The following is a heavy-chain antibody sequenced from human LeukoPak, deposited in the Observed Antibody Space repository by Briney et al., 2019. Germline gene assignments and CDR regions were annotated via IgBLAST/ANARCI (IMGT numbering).Heavy chain of an antibody. V-gene: IGHV3-53*01. Sequence: GGSLRLSCAVSGLTVSNNYMSWVRQAPGKGLEWVSIIYSDGTTYYRGSVKGRFTISRDNSKNTLHLQMDSLRAEDTAVYYCARGYSRAAFDIWGQGTVVAVSS. CDR1: GLTVSNNY. CDR3: ARGYSRAAFDI. CDR2: IYSDGTT. J-gene: IGHJ3*02. D-gene: IGHD2-15*01.